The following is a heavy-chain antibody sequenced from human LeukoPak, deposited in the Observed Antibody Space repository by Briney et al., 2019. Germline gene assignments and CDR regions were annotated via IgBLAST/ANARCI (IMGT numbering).Heavy chain of an antibody. CDR2: ISGSGGRT. CDR1: GSSFSSYA. D-gene: IGHD2-2*01. CDR3: AKGIQNCSSTTCYGEDY. J-gene: IGHJ4*02. Sequence: PGGSLRLSCAASGSSFSSYAMSWVRQAPGGGLEWVSSISGSGGRTYDADSVKGRFTISRDNSKNTLNLLMNSLRAEDTAVYYCAKGIQNCSSTTCYGEDYWGQGTLVTVSS. V-gene: IGHV3-23*01.